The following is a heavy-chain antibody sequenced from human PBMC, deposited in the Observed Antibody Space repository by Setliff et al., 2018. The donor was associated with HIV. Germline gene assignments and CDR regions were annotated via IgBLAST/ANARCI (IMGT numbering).Heavy chain of an antibody. CDR3: AEVGGFLH. Sequence: GGSLRLSCAASGFTVSTNYMSWVRQAPGKGLEWVSMISRSGSTIHYADSVKGRFTISRDNAKNSLYLQMNSLRAEDTAVYYCAEVGGFLHWGQGTLVTV. CDR1: GFTVSTNY. D-gene: IGHD2-15*01. J-gene: IGHJ4*02. CDR2: ISRSGSTI. V-gene: IGHV3-11*01.